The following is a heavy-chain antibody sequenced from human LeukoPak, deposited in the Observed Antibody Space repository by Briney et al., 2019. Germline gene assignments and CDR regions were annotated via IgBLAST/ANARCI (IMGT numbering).Heavy chain of an antibody. Sequence: GASVKVSCKASGYTFTSDYMHWVRQAPGQGLEWMGIINPSGGSTSYAQKFQGRVTMTRDMSTSTVYMELSSPRSEETAMYYCARDPRDTALSDAFDIWGQGTMVTVSS. CDR2: INPSGGST. J-gene: IGHJ3*02. CDR1: GYTFTSDY. CDR3: ARDPRDTALSDAFDI. D-gene: IGHD5-18*01. V-gene: IGHV1-46*01.